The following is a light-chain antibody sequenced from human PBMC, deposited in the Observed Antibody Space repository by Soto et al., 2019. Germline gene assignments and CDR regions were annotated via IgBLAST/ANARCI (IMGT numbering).Light chain of an antibody. Sequence: EIVLTQSPATLSLSPGERATLSCRASQSVSSYLAWYQQKPGQAPRLLIYDASNRATGIPARFSGSGSGTEFTLTISSLEPEEFAVYYCQQRSNWPPYTFGQRTKLEIK. CDR1: QSVSSY. V-gene: IGKV3-11*01. CDR3: QQRSNWPPYT. J-gene: IGKJ2*01. CDR2: DAS.